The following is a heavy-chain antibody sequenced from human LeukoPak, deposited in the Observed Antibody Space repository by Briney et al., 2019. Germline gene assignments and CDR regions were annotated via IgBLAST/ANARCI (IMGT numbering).Heavy chain of an antibody. CDR3: ARESGYCSGGSCYPDY. CDR1: GGSISSYY. CDR2: IYYSGST. V-gene: IGHV4-59*01. D-gene: IGHD2-15*01. J-gene: IGHJ4*02. Sequence: SETLSLTCTVSGGSISSYYWSWLRQPPGKGLEWIGYIYYSGSTNYNPSLKSRVTISVDTSKNQFSLKLSSVTAADTAVYYCARESGYCSGGSCYPDYWGQGTLITVSS.